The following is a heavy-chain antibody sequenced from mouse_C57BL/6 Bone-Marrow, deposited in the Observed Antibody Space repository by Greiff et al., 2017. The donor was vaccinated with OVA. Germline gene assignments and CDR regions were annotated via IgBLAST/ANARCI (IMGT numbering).Heavy chain of an antibody. CDR3: AREGPVYYGSSCGYFDV. V-gene: IGHV1-59*01. CDR2: IDPSDSYT. D-gene: IGHD1-1*01. CDR1: GYTFTSYW. Sequence: QVQLQQPGAELVRPGTSVKLSCKASGYTFTSYWMHWVKQRPGQGLEWIGVIDPSDSYTNYNQKFKGKATLTVDTSSSTAYMQLSSLTSEDSAVYYCAREGPVYYGSSCGYFDVWGTGTTVTVSS. J-gene: IGHJ1*03.